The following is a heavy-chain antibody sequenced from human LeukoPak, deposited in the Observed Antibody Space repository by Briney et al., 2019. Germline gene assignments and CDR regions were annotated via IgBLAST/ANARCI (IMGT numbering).Heavy chain of an antibody. CDR2: IIPIFGTA. V-gene: IGHV1-69*13. CDR1: GGTFSSYA. D-gene: IGHD3-3*01. CDR3: ARSPGFWSGYYGEGYYYYYYMDV. J-gene: IGHJ6*03. Sequence: SVKVSCKASGGTFSSYAISWVRQAPGQGLEWMGGIIPIFGTANYAQKFQGRVTITADESTSTAYMELSSLRSEDTAVYYCARSPGFWSGYYGEGYYYYYYMDVWGKGTTVTVSS.